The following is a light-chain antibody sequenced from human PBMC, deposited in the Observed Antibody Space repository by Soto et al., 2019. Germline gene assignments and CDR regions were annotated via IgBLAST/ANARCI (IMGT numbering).Light chain of an antibody. CDR2: EVT. CDR3: SSYTGSNPSYV. CDR1: SSDVGGYDY. Sequence: QSALTQPPSASGSPGQSVTISCTGTSSDVGGYDYVPWYQQHPDKAPKLMIYEVTIRPSGVSDRFSGSKSGNTASLTVSGLQAEDEADYYCSSYTGSNPSYVFGTGTKVTVL. J-gene: IGLJ1*01. V-gene: IGLV2-8*01.